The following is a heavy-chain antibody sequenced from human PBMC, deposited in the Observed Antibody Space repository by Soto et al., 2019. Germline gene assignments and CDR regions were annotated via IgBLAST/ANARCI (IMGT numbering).Heavy chain of an antibody. J-gene: IGHJ6*02. V-gene: IGHV3-72*01. CDR2: TRNKANSYTT. D-gene: IGHD3-3*01. Sequence: PGGSLRLSCAASGFTFSDHYMDWVRQAPGKGLEWVGRTRNKANSYTTEYAASVKGRFTISRDDSKNSLYLQMNSLKTEDTAVYYCARGMQRITIFGVVTTGGMDVWGQGTTVTSP. CDR3: ARGMQRITIFGVVTTGGMDV. CDR1: GFTFSDHY.